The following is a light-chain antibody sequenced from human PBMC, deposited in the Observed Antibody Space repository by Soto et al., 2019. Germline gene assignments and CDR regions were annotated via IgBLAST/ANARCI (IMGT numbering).Light chain of an antibody. CDR3: QSYDSSLSAL. CDR2: GNS. Sequence: QPVLTQPPSVSGAPGQRVTTSCTGSSSNIGAGYDVHWYQQLPGTAPKLLIYGNSNRPSGVPDRFSGSKSGTSASLAITGLQAEDEADYYCQSYDSSLSALFGGGTQLTVL. CDR1: SSNIGAGYD. J-gene: IGLJ3*02. V-gene: IGLV1-40*01.